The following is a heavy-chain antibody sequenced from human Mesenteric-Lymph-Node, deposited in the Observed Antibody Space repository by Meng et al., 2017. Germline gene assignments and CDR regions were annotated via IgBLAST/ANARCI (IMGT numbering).Heavy chain of an antibody. D-gene: IGHD5-18*01. CDR3: ASEDTAMVFDY. Sequence: QVQLVQSGAEVKKPGASVKVSCKASGYTFTGYYMHWVRQAPGQGLEWMGRINPNSGGTNYAKKFQGRVTMNRDTSISTAYMELSRLRSDDTAVYYCASEDTAMVFDYLGQGTLVTVSS. V-gene: IGHV1-2*06. CDR2: INPNSGGT. CDR1: GYTFTGYY. J-gene: IGHJ4*02.